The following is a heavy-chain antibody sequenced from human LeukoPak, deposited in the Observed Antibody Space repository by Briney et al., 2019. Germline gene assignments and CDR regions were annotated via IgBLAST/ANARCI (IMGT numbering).Heavy chain of an antibody. CDR1: GGSISSGDYY. J-gene: IGHJ4*02. D-gene: IGHD3-10*01. Sequence: SQTLSLTCTVSGGSISSGDYYWSWIRQPPGKGLEWIGCIYYSGSTYYNPSLKSRVTISVDTSKNQFSLKLSSVTAADTAVYYCARESDYYGSGSYFDYWGQGTLVTVSS. CDR3: ARESDYYGSGSYFDY. CDR2: IYYSGST. V-gene: IGHV4-30-4*01.